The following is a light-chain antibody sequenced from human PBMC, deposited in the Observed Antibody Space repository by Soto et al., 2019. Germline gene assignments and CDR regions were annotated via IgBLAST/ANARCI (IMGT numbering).Light chain of an antibody. Sequence: EIVLTQSPGTLSLSPGERATLSCRASQSVSSSYLAWYQQKPGQAPRLLIYGASSRATGIPDRFSGSGSGTDFTLTISRLEPEDFAVYYCQQYGRPFGQGPKV. V-gene: IGKV3-20*01. CDR1: QSVSSSY. J-gene: IGKJ1*01. CDR2: GAS. CDR3: QQYGRP.